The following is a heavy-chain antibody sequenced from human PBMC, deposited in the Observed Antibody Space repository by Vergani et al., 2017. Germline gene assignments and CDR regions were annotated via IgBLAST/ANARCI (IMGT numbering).Heavy chain of an antibody. V-gene: IGHV2-70*04. CDR1: GFSVTTSGMR. CDR3: ARCSDNRYFDY. Sequence: QVTLKESGPALVKPTQTLTLTCTFSGFSVTTSGMRVSWIRQPPGKALEWLARIDWDDDKFYSTSLKTRLTISKDTSKNQVVLKMTNMDPVDTATYYCARCSDNRYFDYWGQGTPVTVSS. D-gene: IGHD1-14*01. J-gene: IGHJ4*02. CDR2: IDWDDDK.